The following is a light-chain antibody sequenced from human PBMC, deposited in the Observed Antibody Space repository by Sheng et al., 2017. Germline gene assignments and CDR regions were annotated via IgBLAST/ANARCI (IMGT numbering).Light chain of an antibody. V-gene: IGKV3-11*01. CDR2: DAS. CDR3: QQRGGWPRT. CDR1: QSISSW. Sequence: TQFPSTLSASVGDRVTITCRASQSISSWLAWYQQKPGQAPRLLISDASNRATGIPARFSGSGSGTDFSLTISSLEPEDFAVYYCQQRGGWPRTFGQGTRVEIK. J-gene: IGKJ1*01.